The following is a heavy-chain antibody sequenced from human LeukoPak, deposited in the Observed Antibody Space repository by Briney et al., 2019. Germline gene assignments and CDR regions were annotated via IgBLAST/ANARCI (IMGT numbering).Heavy chain of an antibody. V-gene: IGHV1-69*02. CDR3: ARFAYSGSSIDY. Sequence: ASVKVSCKASGGTFSSYTISWVRQAPGQGLEWMGRIIPILGIANYAQKFQGRVTITADKSTSTAYVELSSLRSEDTAVYYCARFAYSGSSIDYWGQGTLVTVSS. CDR2: IIPILGIA. D-gene: IGHD1-26*01. CDR1: GGTFSSYT. J-gene: IGHJ4*02.